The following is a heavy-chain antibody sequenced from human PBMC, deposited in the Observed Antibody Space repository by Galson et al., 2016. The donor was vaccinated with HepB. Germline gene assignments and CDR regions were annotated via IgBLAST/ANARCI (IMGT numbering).Heavy chain of an antibody. J-gene: IGHJ4*02. CDR2: FYYSGST. D-gene: IGHD6-13*01. V-gene: IGHV4-59*01. CDR3: ARSVYGRRVAATSSFDY. Sequence: SETLSLTCTVSGGSISGYYWSWIRQPPGKGLEWIGYFYYSGSTNYNPSLKSRVTISEDTSKNQLSLKLSSVTAADTAVYYCARSVYGRRVAATSSFDYWGQGTLVTVSS. CDR1: GGSISGYY.